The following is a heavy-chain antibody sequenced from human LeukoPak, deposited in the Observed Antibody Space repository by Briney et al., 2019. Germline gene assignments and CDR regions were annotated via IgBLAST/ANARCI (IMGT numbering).Heavy chain of an antibody. CDR1: GFTFSSYS. V-gene: IGHV3-21*01. J-gene: IGHJ4*02. CDR3: ARDVYSSGWYDYDY. D-gene: IGHD6-19*01. Sequence: GGSLRLSCAASGFTFSSYSMNWVRQAPGKGLEWVSSISTNSNYIYYTDSVKGRFTISRDNAKNSLYLQMNSLRAEDTAVYYCARDVYSSGWYDYDYWGQGTLVTVSS. CDR2: ISTNSNYI.